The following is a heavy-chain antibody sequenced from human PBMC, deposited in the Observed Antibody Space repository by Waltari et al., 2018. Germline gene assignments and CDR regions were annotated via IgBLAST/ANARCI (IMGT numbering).Heavy chain of an antibody. CDR2: IFYSGST. D-gene: IGHD3-10*01. V-gene: IGHV4-39*01. J-gene: IGHJ4*02. CDR3: ARLDNYDSGSYGFDW. Sequence: GWLHQPPGKGLEWIGSIFYSGSTYYNPSLKSRVTMSVDTSKNQFSLRLTSVTAADTAVYYCARLDNYDSGSYGFDWWGQGTLVTVSS.